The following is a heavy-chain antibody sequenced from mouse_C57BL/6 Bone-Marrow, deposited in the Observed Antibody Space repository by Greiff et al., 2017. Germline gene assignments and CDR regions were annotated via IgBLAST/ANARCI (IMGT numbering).Heavy chain of an antibody. CDR2: ISSGGSYT. V-gene: IGHV5-6*01. Sequence: EVKLMESGGDLVKPGGSLKLSCAASGFTFSSYGMSWVRQTPDKRLEWVATISSGGSYTYYPDSVKGRFTISRGNATNTLYLQMSRLKSEDTALDYCASGYGSSYVWGAYWGQGTLVTVSA. CDR3: ASGYGSSYVWGAY. CDR1: GFTFSSYG. D-gene: IGHD1-1*01. J-gene: IGHJ3*01.